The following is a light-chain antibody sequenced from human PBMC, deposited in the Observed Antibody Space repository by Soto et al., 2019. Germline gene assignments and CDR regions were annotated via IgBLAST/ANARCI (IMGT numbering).Light chain of an antibody. Sequence: DIQMTQSPSSLSASVRDRVTITCRASQTISTHLNWYQQKPGKAPKLLIYAASTLQSGVPSRFSGSGSGTDFTLTINSLQPEDFATYYCKQRLTIPYTFGQGTKLEIK. J-gene: IGKJ2*01. CDR3: KQRLTIPYT. CDR2: AAS. CDR1: QTISTH. V-gene: IGKV1-39*01.